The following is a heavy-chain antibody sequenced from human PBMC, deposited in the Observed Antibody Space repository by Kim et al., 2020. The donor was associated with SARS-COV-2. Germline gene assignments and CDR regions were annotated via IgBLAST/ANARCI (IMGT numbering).Heavy chain of an antibody. J-gene: IGHJ5*02. V-gene: IGHV3-73*01. CDR1: GFTFSGSA. CDR3: TIGYCSGGTCYPRFDP. D-gene: IGHD2-15*01. Sequence: GGSLRLSCAASGFTFSGSALHWVRQASGKGLEWVGRIKNKGNTYATGYVASVKGRFTISRDDSKKTAYLQMNSLKSEDTAVYFCTIGYCSGGTCYPRFDPWGQGTLVSVSS. CDR2: IKNKGNTYAT.